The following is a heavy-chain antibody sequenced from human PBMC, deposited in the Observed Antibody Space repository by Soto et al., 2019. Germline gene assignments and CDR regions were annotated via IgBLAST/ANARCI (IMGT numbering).Heavy chain of an antibody. Sequence: QVQLVQSGAEVKKPGASVKVSCKTSGYTFTDYGISWVRQAPGQGLEWMGWISGYNDNTDYAQHFQGRVTMTTDTSSNTGYMGLRSLKSDETAVYYCAGASFQYFDLYHSDYWGRGTLVTVSS. CDR1: GYTFTDYG. CDR3: AGASFQYFDLYHSDY. V-gene: IGHV1-18*01. CDR2: ISGYNDNT. D-gene: IGHD3-9*01. J-gene: IGHJ4*02.